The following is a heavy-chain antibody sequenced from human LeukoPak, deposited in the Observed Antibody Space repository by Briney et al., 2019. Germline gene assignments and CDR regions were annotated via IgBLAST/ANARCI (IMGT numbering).Heavy chain of an antibody. CDR2: ISDSGSGT. CDR3: ARRTDTSGNRGGALDI. V-gene: IGHV3-23*01. Sequence: GGSLRLSCAASGSTFSSYAMSWVRQAPGKGLEWVSSISDSGSGTYYADSVKGRFTISRDNSKNTLYLQMNSLRAEDTAVYYCARRTDTSGNRGGALDIWGQGTMVAVSS. D-gene: IGHD3-22*01. J-gene: IGHJ3*02. CDR1: GSTFSSYA.